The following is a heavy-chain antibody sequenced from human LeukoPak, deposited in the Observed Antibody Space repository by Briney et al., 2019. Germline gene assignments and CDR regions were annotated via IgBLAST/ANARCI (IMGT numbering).Heavy chain of an antibody. J-gene: IGHJ4*02. D-gene: IGHD3-3*01. CDR2: IYSGGST. V-gene: IGHV3-53*01. CDR1: GFTVSSNC. Sequence: PGGSLRLSCAASGFTVSSNCMSWVRQAPGKGLEWVSVIYSGGSTYYADSVKGRFTISRDNSKNTLYLQMNSLRAEDTAVYYCVKRYDLDEWGGGYFDYWGQGTLVTVSS. CDR3: VKRYDLDEWGGGYFDY.